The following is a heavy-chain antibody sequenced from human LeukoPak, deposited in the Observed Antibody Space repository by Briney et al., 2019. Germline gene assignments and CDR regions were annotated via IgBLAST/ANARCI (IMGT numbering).Heavy chain of an antibody. J-gene: IGHJ4*02. D-gene: IGHD1-26*01. V-gene: IGHV3-30-3*01. CDR2: ISYDGSNK. CDR3: ARDHAGATDGHY. Sequence: TGGSLRLSCAASGFTFSSYAMHWVRQAPGKGLEWVAVISYDGSNKYYADSVKGRFTISRDNSKNTLYLQMSSLRAEDTAVYYCARDHAGATDGHYWGQGTLVTVSS. CDR1: GFTFSSYA.